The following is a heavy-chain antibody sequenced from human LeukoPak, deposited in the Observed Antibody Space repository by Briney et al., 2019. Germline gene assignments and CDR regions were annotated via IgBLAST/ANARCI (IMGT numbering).Heavy chain of an antibody. Sequence: SETLSLTCTVSGGSISSYYWSWIRQPAGKGLEWIGRIYTSGSTNYNPSLKSRVTMSVDTSKNQFSLKLSSVTAADTAVYYCASSPRPFSYYYYGMDVWGQGTTVTVSS. CDR3: ASSPRPFSYYYYGMDV. CDR2: IYTSGST. V-gene: IGHV4-4*07. D-gene: IGHD6-6*01. CDR1: GGSISSYY. J-gene: IGHJ6*02.